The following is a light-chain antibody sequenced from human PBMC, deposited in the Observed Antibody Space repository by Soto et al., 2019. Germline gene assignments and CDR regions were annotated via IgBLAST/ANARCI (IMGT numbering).Light chain of an antibody. CDR2: GAS. J-gene: IGKJ1*01. CDR1: QSVSSN. V-gene: IGKV3-15*01. CDR3: QQYNNWPRT. Sequence: EIVMTQSPATLSVSPGERATLSCRASQSVSSNLAWYQQKPGQAPRLLIYGASTRATGIPARFSGSGSGTECTHTISRLQSEDFAVYYCQQYNNWPRTFGQGTKVEIK.